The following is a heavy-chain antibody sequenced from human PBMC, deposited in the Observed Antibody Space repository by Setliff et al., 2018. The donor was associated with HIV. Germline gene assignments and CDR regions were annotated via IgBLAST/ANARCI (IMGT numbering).Heavy chain of an antibody. V-gene: IGHV4-39*02. CDR1: GGSISVNNYF. J-gene: IGHJ6*03. CDR3: ARLDYSNYYSYYIDV. CDR2: VHKSGNS. Sequence: PSETLSLTCSVSGGSISVNNYFWAWVRQPPGKGLEWIASVHKSGNSYYKPSLKSRATISVDTSENHFSLRLNSVTAADTAVYYCARLDYSNYYSYYIDVWGEGTMVTVS. D-gene: IGHD4-4*01.